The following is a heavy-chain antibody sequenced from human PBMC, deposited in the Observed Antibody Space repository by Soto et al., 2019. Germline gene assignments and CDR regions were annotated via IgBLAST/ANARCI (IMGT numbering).Heavy chain of an antibody. CDR1: GFTFTNYA. Sequence: EVQLLESGGGLVQPGGSLRLSCTASGFTFTNYAMSWVRQAPGKGLEWVSTISGSGPSTYYADSVRGRFTISRDNSKNTVFLQMNSLRAEDTAVYYCAKPLRGSSWLCDYWGQGTLVTVSS. CDR2: ISGSGPST. V-gene: IGHV3-23*01. D-gene: IGHD6-13*01. CDR3: AKPLRGSSWLCDY. J-gene: IGHJ4*02.